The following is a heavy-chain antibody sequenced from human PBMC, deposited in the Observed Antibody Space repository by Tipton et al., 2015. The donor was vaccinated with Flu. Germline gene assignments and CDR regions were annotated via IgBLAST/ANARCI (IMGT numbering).Heavy chain of an antibody. Sequence: TLSLTCTVSGGSISSYYWSWIRQPPGMGLEWIGYIYYSGSTNYNPSLKSRVTISVDTSKNQFSLKLSSVTAADTAVYYCARHEGSGLNYYYYGMDVWGQGTTVTVSS. D-gene: IGHD6-19*01. J-gene: IGHJ6*02. CDR3: ARHEGSGLNYYYYGMDV. V-gene: IGHV4-59*08. CDR2: IYYSGST. CDR1: GGSISSYY.